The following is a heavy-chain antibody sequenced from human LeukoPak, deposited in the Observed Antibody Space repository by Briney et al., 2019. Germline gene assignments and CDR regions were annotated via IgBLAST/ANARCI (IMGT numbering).Heavy chain of an antibody. J-gene: IGHJ6*02. CDR3: AKYVVDTAMVWGYYYYYYGMDV. CDR1: GFTFSSYS. Sequence: GGSLRLSCAASGFTFSSYSMNWVRQAPGKGLEWVSAISGSGGSKYYADSVKGRFTISRDNSKNTLYLQMNSLRAEDTAVYYCAKYVVDTAMVWGYYYYYYGMDVWGQGTTVTVSS. D-gene: IGHD5-18*01. CDR2: ISGSGGSK. V-gene: IGHV3-23*01.